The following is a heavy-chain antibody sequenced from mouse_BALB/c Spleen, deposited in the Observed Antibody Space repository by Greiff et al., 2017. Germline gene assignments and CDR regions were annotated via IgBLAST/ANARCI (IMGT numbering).Heavy chain of an antibody. V-gene: IGHV2-2*02. CDR2: IWSGGST. Sequence: VKLMESGPGLVQPSQSLSIICTVSGFSLTSYGVHWVRQSPGKGLEWLGVIWSGGSTDYNAAFISRLSISKDNSKSQVFFKMNSLQANDTAIYYCARYGDYYAMDYWGQGTSVTVSS. CDR1: GFSLTSYG. J-gene: IGHJ4*01. D-gene: IGHD2-10*02. CDR3: ARYGDYYAMDY.